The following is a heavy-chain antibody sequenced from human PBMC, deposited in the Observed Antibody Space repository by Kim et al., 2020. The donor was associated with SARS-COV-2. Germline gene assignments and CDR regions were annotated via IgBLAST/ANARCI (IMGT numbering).Heavy chain of an antibody. D-gene: IGHD6-19*01. Sequence: GGSLRLSCAASGFTFSSYGMSWVRQAPGKGLEWVSAVSGSGAGTYYADSVKGRFTISRDNSKNTMYLQMNSLRGEDTALYYCARGSSGWSLGYWGQGTLVTVSS. V-gene: IGHV3-23*01. CDR1: GFTFSSYG. J-gene: IGHJ4*02. CDR2: VSGSGAGT. CDR3: ARGSSGWSLGY.